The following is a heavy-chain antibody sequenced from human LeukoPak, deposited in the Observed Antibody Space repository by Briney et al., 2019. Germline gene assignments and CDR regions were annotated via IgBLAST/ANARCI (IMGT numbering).Heavy chain of an antibody. CDR3: AKDLPPIAVAGFSDY. V-gene: IGHV4-39*02. CDR2: IYYSGST. D-gene: IGHD6-19*01. J-gene: IGHJ4*02. CDR1: GGSISSSSYY. Sequence: SETLSLTCTVSGGSISSSSYYWGWIRQPPGKGLEWIGSIYYSGSTYYKPSLKSRVTISVDTSKNQFSLKLSSLTAADTAVYYCAKDLPPIAVAGFSDYWGQGTLVTVSS.